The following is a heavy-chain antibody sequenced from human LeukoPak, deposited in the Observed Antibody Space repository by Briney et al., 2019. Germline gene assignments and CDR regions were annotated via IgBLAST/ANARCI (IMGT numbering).Heavy chain of an antibody. D-gene: IGHD6-19*01. Sequence: GGSLRLSCAASGFTFSSYWMHWVRQAPGKGLVWDSRINSDGSSTSYADSVKGRFTISRDNAKNTLYLQMNSLRAEDTAVYYCARASVAGTLIGYWGQGTLVTVSS. CDR2: INSDGSST. V-gene: IGHV3-74*01. CDR3: ARASVAGTLIGY. CDR1: GFTFSSYW. J-gene: IGHJ4*02.